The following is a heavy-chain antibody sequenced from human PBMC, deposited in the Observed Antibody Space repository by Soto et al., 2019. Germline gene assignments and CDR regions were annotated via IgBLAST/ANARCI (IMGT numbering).Heavy chain of an antibody. CDR3: AKDRALYSSSWYDFLD. D-gene: IGHD6-13*01. J-gene: IGHJ4*02. CDR2: ISYDGSNK. Sequence: GGSLRLSCAASGFTFSSYGMHWVRQAPGKGLEWVAVISYDGSNKYYADSVKGRFTISRDNSKNTLYLQMNSLRAEDTAVYYCAKDRALYSSSWYDFLDWGQGTLVTVSS. CDR1: GFTFSSYG. V-gene: IGHV3-30*18.